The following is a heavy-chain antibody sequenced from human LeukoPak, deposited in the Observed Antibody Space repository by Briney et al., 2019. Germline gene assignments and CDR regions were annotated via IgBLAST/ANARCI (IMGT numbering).Heavy chain of an antibody. V-gene: IGHV3-30*02. CDR2: IRYDGSNK. CDR3: ARQTSGYQLLEGDWFDP. Sequence: AGGSLRLSCAASGFTFSSYGMHWVRQAPGKGLEWVAFIRYDGSNKYYADSVKGRFTISRDNSKNTLYLQMNSLRAEDTAVYYCARQTSGYQLLEGDWFDPWGQGTLVTVSS. J-gene: IGHJ5*02. CDR1: GFTFSSYG. D-gene: IGHD2-2*01.